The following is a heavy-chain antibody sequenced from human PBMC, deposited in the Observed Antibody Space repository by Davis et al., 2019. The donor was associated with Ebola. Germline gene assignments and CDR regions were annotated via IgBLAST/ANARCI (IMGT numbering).Heavy chain of an antibody. CDR2: IIPIFGTA. V-gene: IGHV1-69*13. CDR3: ARVAKRLSLGFYYYMDV. CDR1: GYTFTGYY. Sequence: SVKVSCKASGYTFTGYYMHWVRQAPGQGLEWMGGIIPIFGTANYAQKFQGRVTITADESTSTAYMELSSLRSEDTAVYYCARVAKRLSLGFYYYMDVWGTGTTVTVSS. D-gene: IGHD3-10*01. J-gene: IGHJ6*03.